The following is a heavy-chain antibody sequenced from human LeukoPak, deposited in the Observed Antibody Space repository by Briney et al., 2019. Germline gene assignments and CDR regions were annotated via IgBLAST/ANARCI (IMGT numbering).Heavy chain of an antibody. CDR3: AAMYYYDSSGYSLYAFDI. Sequence: SETLSLTCTVSGGSISSYYLSWIRQPPGKGLEWIAYIYYSGNTNYNPSLKSRVTISVDTSKNQFSLKLSSVTAADTAVYYCAAMYYYDSSGYSLYAFDIWRRGTMVTVSS. CDR2: IYYSGNT. V-gene: IGHV4-59*01. CDR1: GGSISSYY. J-gene: IGHJ3*02. D-gene: IGHD3-22*01.